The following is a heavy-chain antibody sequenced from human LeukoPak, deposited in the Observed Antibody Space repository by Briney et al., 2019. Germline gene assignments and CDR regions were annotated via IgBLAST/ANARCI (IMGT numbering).Heavy chain of an antibody. CDR3: ARLETSSGYYFGPFDI. CDR2: IYPGDSDT. D-gene: IGHD3-22*01. V-gene: IGHV5-51*01. J-gene: IGHJ3*02. CDR1: GYSFTSYW. Sequence: GESLKISCKGSGYSFTSYWIGWVRQMPGKGLEWMGIIYPGDSDTRYSPSFQGQVTISADKSISTAYLQWSSLKASDTAMYYCARLETSSGYYFGPFDIWGQGTMVTVSS.